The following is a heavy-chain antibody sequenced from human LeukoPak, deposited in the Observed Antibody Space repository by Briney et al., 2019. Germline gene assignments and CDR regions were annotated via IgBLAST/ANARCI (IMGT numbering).Heavy chain of an antibody. V-gene: IGHV4-39*07. CDR1: GGSISSSSYY. CDR2: IYYSGST. D-gene: IGHD3-16*01. CDR3: ARDRSLGYYYMDV. Sequence: PSETLSLTCTVSGGSISSSSYYWGWIRQPPGKGLEWIGSIYYSGSTYYNPSLKSRVTISVDTSKNQFSLKLSSVTAADTAVYYCARDRSLGYYYMDVWGKGTTVTVSS. J-gene: IGHJ6*03.